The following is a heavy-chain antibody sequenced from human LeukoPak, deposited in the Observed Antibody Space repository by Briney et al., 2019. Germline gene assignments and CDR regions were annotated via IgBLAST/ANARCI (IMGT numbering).Heavy chain of an antibody. J-gene: IGHJ3*02. Sequence: GGSLRLSCAASGFTFDDYAMHWVRQAPGKGLEWVSGISWNSGSIGYADSVKGRFTISRDNAKNSLYLQMDSLRAEDMALYYCAKEGRRLGGPPDAFDIWGQGTMVTVSS. CDR2: ISWNSGSI. V-gene: IGHV3-9*03. CDR3: AKEGRRLGGPPDAFDI. D-gene: IGHD3-16*01. CDR1: GFTFDDYA.